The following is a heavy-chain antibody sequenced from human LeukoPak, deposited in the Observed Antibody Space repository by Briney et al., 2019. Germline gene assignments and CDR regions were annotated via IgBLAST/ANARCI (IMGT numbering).Heavy chain of an antibody. CDR2: IKQDGTEK. CDR1: EFTFSNVW. J-gene: IGHJ4*02. Sequence: GGSLRLSCVASEFTFSNVWMSWVCQAPGKGLEWVANIKQDGTEKYYVDSVKGRFTVSRDNAKNSLYLQMNSLRAEDTAVYYCARAIDYGYPGGYWGQGTLVTVSS. D-gene: IGHD4-17*01. CDR3: ARAIDYGYPGGY. V-gene: IGHV3-7*01.